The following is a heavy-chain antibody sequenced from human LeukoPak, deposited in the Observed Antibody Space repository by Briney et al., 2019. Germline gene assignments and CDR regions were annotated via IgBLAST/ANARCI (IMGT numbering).Heavy chain of an antibody. CDR2: ISTSSSAI. D-gene: IGHD5-12*01. CDR3: ARDWTYSAYDSLAFDI. CDR1: GFTFSTYS. J-gene: IGHJ3*02. V-gene: IGHV3-48*01. Sequence: GGSLRLSCAAPGFTFSTYSMNWVRQAPGKGLEWVSYISTSSSAIYYADSVKGRFTISRDNAKNSLYLQVNSLRAEDTAVYYCARDWTYSAYDSLAFDIWGQGTMVTVSS.